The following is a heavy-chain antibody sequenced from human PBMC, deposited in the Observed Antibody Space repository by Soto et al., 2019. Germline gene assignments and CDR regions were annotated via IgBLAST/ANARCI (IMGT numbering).Heavy chain of an antibody. CDR1: GFTFSSYS. D-gene: IGHD1-26*01. J-gene: IGHJ4*02. Sequence: EVQLVESGGGLVQPGGSLRLSCAASGFTFSSYSMNWVRQAPGKGLEWVSYISVNIGTIFYADSVKGRFTISRDNAKNSLYLQMNSLRDEDTAVYYCASLRPGTVGPTYYFDYWGQGTLVTVSS. CDR2: ISVNIGTI. CDR3: ASLRPGTVGPTYYFDY. V-gene: IGHV3-48*02.